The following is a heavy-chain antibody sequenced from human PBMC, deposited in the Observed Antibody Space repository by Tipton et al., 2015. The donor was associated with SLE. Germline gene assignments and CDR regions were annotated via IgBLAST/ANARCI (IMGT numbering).Heavy chain of an antibody. D-gene: IGHD2-21*01. CDR2: IYSAGTT. Sequence: SLRLSCAASGFTFSTYAMTWVRQAPGKGLEWVSVIYSAGTTYYADSVRGRFTISRDNSKNTLYLQMNNLRAEDTAVYFCARGNGIAVDPYYFGMDVWGQGTTVTVSS. J-gene: IGHJ6*02. CDR1: GFTFSTYA. CDR3: ARGNGIAVDPYYFGMDV. V-gene: IGHV3-66*01.